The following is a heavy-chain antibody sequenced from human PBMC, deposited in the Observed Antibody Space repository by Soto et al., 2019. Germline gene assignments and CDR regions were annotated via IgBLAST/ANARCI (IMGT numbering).Heavy chain of an antibody. V-gene: IGHV4-59*08. CDR2: IYYSGST. Sequence: PSETLSLTCTVSGGSISSYYWSWIRQPPGKGLEWIGYIYYSGSTNYNPSLKSRVTISVDTSKNQFSLKLSSVTAADTAVYYCAGWAPRGYGFYYYYYMDVWGKGTTVTVSS. CDR3: AGWAPRGYGFYYYYYMDV. CDR1: GGSISSYY. D-gene: IGHD3-10*01. J-gene: IGHJ6*03.